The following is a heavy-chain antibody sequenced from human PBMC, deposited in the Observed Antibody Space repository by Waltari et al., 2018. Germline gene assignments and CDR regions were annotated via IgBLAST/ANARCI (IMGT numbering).Heavy chain of an antibody. CDR1: GFTFNSYT. Sequence: EVQLVESGGGLVKPGGSLRLSCAASGFTFNSYTMNWVRQAPGKGLQLLSSISASSTYKYTADAVKGRFTISRDNAKNSLFLQMDSLRAEDTAVYYCARDGLGDFGSGSYYQFFWGQGILVTVSS. J-gene: IGHJ4*02. V-gene: IGHV3-21*01. CDR2: ISASSTYK. D-gene: IGHD3-10*01. CDR3: ARDGLGDFGSGSYYQFF.